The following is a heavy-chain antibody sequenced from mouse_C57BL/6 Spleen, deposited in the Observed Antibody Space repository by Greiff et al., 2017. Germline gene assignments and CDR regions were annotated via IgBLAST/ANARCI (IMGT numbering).Heavy chain of an antibody. J-gene: IGHJ1*03. CDR1: GYTFTSYG. Sequence: QVQLQQSGAELARPGASVKLSCKASGYTFTSYGISWVKQRPGQGLEWIGEIYPRSGNTYYTEKFKGKATLTADKSSSTAYMELRSLTSEDSAVYFCAKSFYGSSYRYFDVWGTGTTVTVSS. CDR2: IYPRSGNT. CDR3: AKSFYGSSYRYFDV. D-gene: IGHD1-1*01. V-gene: IGHV1-81*01.